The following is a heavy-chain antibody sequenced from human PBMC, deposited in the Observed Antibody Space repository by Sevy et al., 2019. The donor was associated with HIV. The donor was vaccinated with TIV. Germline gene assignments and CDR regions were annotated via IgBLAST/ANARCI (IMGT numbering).Heavy chain of an antibody. CDR3: AREGCTKPHDY. Sequence: GGSLRLSCATSGFPFNIYSMSWVRQPPGKGLEWVSTLSFGCGEINHADSVKGRFTISRDNSKNSLYLQMNNLRAEDTAVYYCAREGCTKPHDYWGQGTLVTVSS. D-gene: IGHD2-8*01. V-gene: IGHV3-23*01. CDR2: LSFGCGEI. CDR1: GFPFNIYS. J-gene: IGHJ4*02.